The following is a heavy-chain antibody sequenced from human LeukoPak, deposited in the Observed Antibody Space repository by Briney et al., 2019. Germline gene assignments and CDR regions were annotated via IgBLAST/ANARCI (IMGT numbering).Heavy chain of an antibody. Sequence: HTGGSLRLSCVASGFTLSGHSMNWVRQSPGKGLEWVSYISSSGTIEFYADSVKGRFAISRENGKNALYLQMNSLRAEDTAVYYCARDPRDIVVVPAGRSGYWGQGTLVTVSS. J-gene: IGHJ4*02. D-gene: IGHD2-2*01. CDR3: ARDPRDIVVVPAGRSGY. CDR2: ISSSGTIE. CDR1: GFTLSGHS. V-gene: IGHV3-48*04.